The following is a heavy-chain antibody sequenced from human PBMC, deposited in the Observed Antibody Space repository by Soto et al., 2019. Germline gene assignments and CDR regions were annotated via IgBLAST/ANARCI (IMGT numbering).Heavy chain of an antibody. CDR2: ISANSGDT. Sequence: GASVKVSCKASGYSFTSHGISWVRQAPGQGLEWMGWISANSGDTNYAQKLQGRVTMTTDTSTSTAYMELRSLRSDDTAVYYCARDQIAARPGDYWGQGTLVTVSS. D-gene: IGHD6-6*01. CDR3: ARDQIAARPGDY. J-gene: IGHJ4*02. V-gene: IGHV1-18*01. CDR1: GYSFTSHG.